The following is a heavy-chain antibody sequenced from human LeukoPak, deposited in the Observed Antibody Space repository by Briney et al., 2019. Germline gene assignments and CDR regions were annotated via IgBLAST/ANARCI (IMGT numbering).Heavy chain of an antibody. CDR1: GFTFSSYS. V-gene: IGHV3-48*04. Sequence: TGGSLRLSCAASGFTFSSYSMNWVRQAPGKGLEWVSYISSSSSTIYYADSVKGRFTISRDNAKNSLYLQMNSLRAEDTAVYYCARGQPGGYWGQGTLVTVSS. D-gene: IGHD1-1*01. CDR2: ISSSSSTI. J-gene: IGHJ4*02. CDR3: ARGQPGGY.